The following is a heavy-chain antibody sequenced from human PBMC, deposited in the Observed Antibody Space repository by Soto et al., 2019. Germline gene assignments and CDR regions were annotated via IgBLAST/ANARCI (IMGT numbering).Heavy chain of an antibody. Sequence: EVQLVESGGGLVQPGGSLRLSCAASGFTVRSNYMSWVRQAPGKGLEWVSVMYSGGSTYYADSVKGRFTISRHNSKNTLYLQMTSLGAEDTAVYYCARGQGLLWFGEFLPDAFDIWGQGTMVTVSS. CDR3: ARGQGLLWFGEFLPDAFDI. CDR2: MYSGGST. CDR1: GFTVRSNY. D-gene: IGHD3-10*01. V-gene: IGHV3-53*04. J-gene: IGHJ3*02.